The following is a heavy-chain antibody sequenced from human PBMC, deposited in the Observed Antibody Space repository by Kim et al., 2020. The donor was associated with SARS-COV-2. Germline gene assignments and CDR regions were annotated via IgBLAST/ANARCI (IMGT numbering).Heavy chain of an antibody. CDR3: VKVGDLTGTTFPYYYYYYGMDV. Sequence: GGSLRLSCSASGFTFSSYAMHWVRQAPGKGLEYVSAISSNGGSTYYADSVKGRFTISRDNSKNTLYLQMSSLRAEDTAVYYCVKVGDLTGTTFPYYYYYYGMDVWGQGTTVTVSS. D-gene: IGHD1-7*01. V-gene: IGHV3-64D*09. J-gene: IGHJ6*02. CDR1: GFTFSSYA. CDR2: ISSNGGST.